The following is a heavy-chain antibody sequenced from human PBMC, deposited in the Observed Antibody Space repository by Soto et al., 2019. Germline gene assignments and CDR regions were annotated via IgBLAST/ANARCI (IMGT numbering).Heavy chain of an antibody. CDR2: IIPILGIA. J-gene: IGHJ6*03. D-gene: IGHD3-9*01. CDR1: GGTFSSYT. Sequence: ASVKVSCKASGGTFSSYTISWVRQAPGQGLEWMGRIIPILGIANYAQKFQGRVTITADKSTSTAYMELSSLRSEDTAVYYCARRGYDILTGYYYYYMDVWGKGTTVTVSS. CDR3: ARRGYDILTGYYYYYMDV. V-gene: IGHV1-69*02.